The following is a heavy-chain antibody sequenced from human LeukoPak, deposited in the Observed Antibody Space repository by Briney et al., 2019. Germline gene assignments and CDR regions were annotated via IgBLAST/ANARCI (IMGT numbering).Heavy chain of an antibody. CDR3: ARDKIKWGVAATTTSGWFDP. CDR2: INPGGGST. D-gene: IGHD2-15*01. Sequence: ASVKVSCKASGYTFTSYYMHWVRQAPGQGPEWMGIINPGGGSTSYAQKFQGRLTMTRDTSTSTVYMELSSLRSEDTAVYYCARDKIKWGVAATTTSGWFDPWGQGTLVTVSS. CDR1: GYTFTSYY. J-gene: IGHJ5*02. V-gene: IGHV1-46*01.